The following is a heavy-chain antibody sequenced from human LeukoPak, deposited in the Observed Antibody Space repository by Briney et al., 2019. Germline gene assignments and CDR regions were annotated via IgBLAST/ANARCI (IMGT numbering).Heavy chain of an antibody. CDR1: GGTFSSYA. Sequence: SVKVSCKASGGTFSSYAISWVRQAPGQGLEWMGRIIPILGIANYAQKFQGRVTMTRDTSTSTVYMELSSLRSEDTAVYYCARGYPLDWNYFDYWGQGTLVTVSS. CDR3: ARGYPLDWNYFDY. D-gene: IGHD3/OR15-3a*01. V-gene: IGHV1-69*04. J-gene: IGHJ4*02. CDR2: IIPILGIA.